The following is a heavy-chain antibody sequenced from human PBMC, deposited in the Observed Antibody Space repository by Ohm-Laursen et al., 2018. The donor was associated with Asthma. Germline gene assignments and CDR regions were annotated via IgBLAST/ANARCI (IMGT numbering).Heavy chain of an antibody. CDR3: ATNEDIVVVPAATENYYYYGMDV. Sequence: SSVKVSCKAPGGTFSSYAISWVRQAPGQGLEWMGGIIPIFGTANYEQKFQGRVTITADESTSTAYMELSSLRSEDTAVYYWATNEDIVVVPAATENYYYYGMDVWGQGTTVTVSS. CDR2: IIPIFGTA. CDR1: GGTFSSYA. D-gene: IGHD2-2*01. J-gene: IGHJ6*02. V-gene: IGHV1-69*01.